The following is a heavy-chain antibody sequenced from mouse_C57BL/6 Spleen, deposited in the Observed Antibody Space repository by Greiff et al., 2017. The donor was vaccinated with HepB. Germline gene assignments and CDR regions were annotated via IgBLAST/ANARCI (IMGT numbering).Heavy chain of an antibody. Sequence: EVKLVESGGGLVKPGGSLKLSCAASGFTFSSYAMSWVRQTPEKRLEWVATISDGGSYTYYPDNVKGRFTISRDNAKNNLYLQMSHLKSEDTAMYYCARDEGESLLRFAYWGQGTLVTVSA. CDR1: GFTFSSYA. J-gene: IGHJ3*01. CDR3: ARDEGESLLRFAY. CDR2: ISDGGSYT. V-gene: IGHV5-4*01.